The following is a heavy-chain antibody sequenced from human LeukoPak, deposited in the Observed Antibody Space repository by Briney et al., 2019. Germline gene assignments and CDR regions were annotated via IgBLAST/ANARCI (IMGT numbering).Heavy chain of an antibody. D-gene: IGHD2-2*01. J-gene: IGHJ6*03. CDR1: AGTFCSYD. CDR3: ADCSSTSCYYYHYMDV. Sequence: ASVKVSCKASAGTFCSYDISWVRQALGQGLEWMGGIIPIFGTANYAQKFHGRVTITTDESTSTAYMELSSLRSEDTAVYYCADCSSTSCYYYHYMDVWGKGTTVTASS. CDR2: IIPIFGTA. V-gene: IGHV1-69*05.